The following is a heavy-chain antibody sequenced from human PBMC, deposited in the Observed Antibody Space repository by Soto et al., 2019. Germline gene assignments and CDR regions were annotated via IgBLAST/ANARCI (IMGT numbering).Heavy chain of an antibody. CDR2: NYHSGST. CDR1: GGSISSGGYS. Sequence: QLQLQESGSGLVKPSQTLPLTCAVSGGSISSGGYSWSWIRQPPGKGLEWIGYNYHSGSTYYNPALKSLVTLSVDRSKNQFSLKLSSVTDGDTAVYYRASGGGLPRYYWGQGTLVTVSS. CDR3: ASGGGLPRYY. J-gene: IGHJ4*02. V-gene: IGHV4-30-2*01. D-gene: IGHD3-10*01.